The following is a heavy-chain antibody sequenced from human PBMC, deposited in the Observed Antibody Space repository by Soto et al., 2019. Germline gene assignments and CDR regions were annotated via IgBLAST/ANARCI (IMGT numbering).Heavy chain of an antibody. Sequence: GGSLRLSCAASGFTFGDYGMSWVRQAPGKGLEWVSGSNWNGGSTGYADSVKGRLTISRDNAKNSLYLQMNSLRAEDTALYYCARDQSNYYYYYYIDVWGKGTMVTVSS. J-gene: IGHJ6*03. D-gene: IGHD4-4*01. CDR1: GFTFGDYG. CDR3: ARDQSNYYYYYYIDV. V-gene: IGHV3-20*04. CDR2: SNWNGGST.